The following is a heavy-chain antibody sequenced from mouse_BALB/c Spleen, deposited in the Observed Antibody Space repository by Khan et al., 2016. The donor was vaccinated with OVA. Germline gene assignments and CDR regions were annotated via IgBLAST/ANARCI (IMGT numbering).Heavy chain of an antibody. D-gene: IGHD1-1*01. CDR3: ATSYFYGYYFDY. V-gene: IGHV5-17*02. J-gene: IGHJ2*01. CDR1: GFTFSSYG. CDR2: ISGDSNTI. Sequence: EVHLVESGGDLVQPGGSRKLSCAASGFTFSSYGMHWVRQAPEKGLEWVAYISGDSNTIYYADTVKGRFTISRDNPRNILFLQMTSLMSEDTAMYYCATSYFYGYYFDYWGPGTTLTVSS.